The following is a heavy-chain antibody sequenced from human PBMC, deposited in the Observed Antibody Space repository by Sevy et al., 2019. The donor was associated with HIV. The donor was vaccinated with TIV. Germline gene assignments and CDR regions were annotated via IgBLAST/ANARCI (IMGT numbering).Heavy chain of an antibody. CDR1: GFTFNYAW. D-gene: IGHD3-3*01. CDR3: ASVVKNDFWDGHVNYYGLDV. Sequence: GGSLRLSCAASGFTFNYAWMSWVRQAPGKGLEWVGRIKSKIDGGTADYAAHVKGRFTISRDDSENTLYLQMNSLKTEDTAVYYCASVVKNDFWDGHVNYYGLDVWGQGTTVTVSS. V-gene: IGHV3-15*01. CDR2: IKSKIDGGTA. J-gene: IGHJ6*02.